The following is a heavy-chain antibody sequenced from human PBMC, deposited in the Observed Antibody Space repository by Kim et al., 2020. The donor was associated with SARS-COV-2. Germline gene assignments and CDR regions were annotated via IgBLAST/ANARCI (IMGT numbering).Heavy chain of an antibody. CDR3: ANPGGVY. V-gene: IGHV3-23*01. J-gene: IGHJ4*02. Sequence: GSNNNADSVKGRFTISRTNPKTTLYLQMNSLGAEDTAVYYCANPGGVYWGQGTLVTVSS. D-gene: IGHD3-10*01. CDR2: GSN.